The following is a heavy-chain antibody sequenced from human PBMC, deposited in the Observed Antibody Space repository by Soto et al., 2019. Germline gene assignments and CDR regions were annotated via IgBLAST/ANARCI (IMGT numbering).Heavy chain of an antibody. CDR3: AREHYYDSSGYPYYFDY. V-gene: IGHV2-70*04. CDR2: IDWDDDK. J-gene: IGHJ4*02. CDR1: GFSLSTSGMR. D-gene: IGHD3-22*01. Sequence: SGPTLVNPTQTLTLTCTFSGFSLSTSGMRVSWIRQPPGKALEWLARIDWDDDKFYSTSLKTRLTISKDTSKNQVVLTMTNMDPVDTATYYCAREHYYDSSGYPYYFDYWGQGTLVTVS.